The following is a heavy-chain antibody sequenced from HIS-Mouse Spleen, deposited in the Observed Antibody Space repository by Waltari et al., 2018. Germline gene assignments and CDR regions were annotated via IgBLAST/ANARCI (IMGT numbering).Heavy chain of an antibody. Sequence: QLQLQESGPGLVTPSETLSRTCTVSGRSISSTSYYWGWSSQPPGKGLEWIGSIYYSGSTYYNPSLKSRVTISVDTSKNQFSLKLSSVTAADTAVYYCAREIPYSSSWYDWYFDLWGRGTLVTVSS. V-gene: IGHV4-39*07. CDR2: IYYSGST. CDR1: GRSISSTSYY. CDR3: AREIPYSSSWYDWYFDL. D-gene: IGHD6-13*01. J-gene: IGHJ2*01.